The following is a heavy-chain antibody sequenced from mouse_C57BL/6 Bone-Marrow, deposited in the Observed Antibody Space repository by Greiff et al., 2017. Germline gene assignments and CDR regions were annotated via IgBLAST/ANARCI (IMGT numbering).Heavy chain of an antibody. J-gene: IGHJ2*01. V-gene: IGHV1-54*01. D-gene: IGHD1-1*01. CDR1: GYAFTNYL. CDR3: ARIYYRYGIDY. Sequence: LMESGAELVRPGTSVKVSCKASGYAFTNYLIEWVKQRPGQGLEWIGVINPGSGGTNYNEKFKGKATLTADKSSSTAYMQLSSLTSEDSAVYFCARIYYRYGIDYWGQGTTLTVSS. CDR2: INPGSGGT.